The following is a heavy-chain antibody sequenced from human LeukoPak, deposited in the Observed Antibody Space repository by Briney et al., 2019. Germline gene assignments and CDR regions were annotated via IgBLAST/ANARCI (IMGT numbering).Heavy chain of an antibody. CDR1: GFTFSTYW. V-gene: IGHV3-73*01. Sequence: PGGSLRLSCAASGFTFSTYWMSWVRQASGKGLEWVGRIRSKANSYATAYAASVKGRFTISRDDSKNTAYLQMNSLKTEDTAVYYCTRHPDIVATIGGFDPWGQGTLVTVSS. D-gene: IGHD5-12*01. CDR2: IRSKANSYAT. J-gene: IGHJ5*02. CDR3: TRHPDIVATIGGFDP.